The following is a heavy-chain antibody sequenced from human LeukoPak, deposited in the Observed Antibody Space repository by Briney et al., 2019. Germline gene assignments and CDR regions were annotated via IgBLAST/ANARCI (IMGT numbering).Heavy chain of an antibody. Sequence: SETLSLTCTVSGGSISSSSYYWGWIRQPPGKGLEWIGSCYYSGSTYYNPSLKSRVTIAVDTSKNQFSLKLSSVTAADTAVYYCARQGEMATVDWGQGTLVTVSS. D-gene: IGHD5-24*01. V-gene: IGHV4-39*01. CDR3: ARQGEMATVD. CDR2: CYYSGST. CDR1: GGSISSSSYY. J-gene: IGHJ4*02.